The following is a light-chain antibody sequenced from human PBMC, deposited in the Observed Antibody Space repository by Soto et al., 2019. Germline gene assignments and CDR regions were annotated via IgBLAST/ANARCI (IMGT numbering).Light chain of an antibody. J-gene: IGKJ2*01. CDR2: DAS. CDR3: QQSDSTPYT. CDR1: QTISTY. V-gene: IGKV1-39*01. Sequence: DLQMTQSPSSLSASVGDRVTITCRASQTISTYLNWYQQKPGKAPRLLIYDASSLLSGVPSRFSGSGSGTDFTLTIPSLQPEDFSTYYCQQSDSTPYTFGQGTKVEI.